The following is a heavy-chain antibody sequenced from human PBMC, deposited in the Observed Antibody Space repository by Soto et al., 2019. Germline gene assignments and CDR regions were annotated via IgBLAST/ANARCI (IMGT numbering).Heavy chain of an antibody. J-gene: IGHJ5*02. CDR1: GGSVSSGSYY. CDR3: ARGGYYDILTPPHWFDP. D-gene: IGHD3-9*01. V-gene: IGHV4-31*03. Sequence: PSETLSLTCTVSGGSVSSGSYYWSWIRQHPGKGLEWIGYIYYSGSTYYNPSLKSRVTISVDTSKNQFSLKLSSVTAADTAVYYCARGGYYDILTPPHWFDPWGQGTLVTVSS. CDR2: IYYSGST.